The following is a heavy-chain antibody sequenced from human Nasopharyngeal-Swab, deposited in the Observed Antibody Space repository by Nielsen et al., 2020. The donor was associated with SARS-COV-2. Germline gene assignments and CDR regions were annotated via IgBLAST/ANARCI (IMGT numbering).Heavy chain of an antibody. Sequence: GGSLRLSCAASGFTVSSNYMSWVRQALGKGLEWVSVIYSGGSTYYADSVKGRFTISRHNSKNTLYLQMNSLRAEDTAVYYCARERYYYDSSGYPGSNWFDPWGQGTLVTVSS. CDR2: IYSGGST. D-gene: IGHD3-22*01. J-gene: IGHJ5*02. V-gene: IGHV3-53*04. CDR1: GFTVSSNY. CDR3: ARERYYYDSSGYPGSNWFDP.